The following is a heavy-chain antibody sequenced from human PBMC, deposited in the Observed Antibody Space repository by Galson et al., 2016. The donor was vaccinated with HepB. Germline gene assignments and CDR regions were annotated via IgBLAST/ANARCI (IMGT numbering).Heavy chain of an antibody. V-gene: IGHV1-2*02. Sequence: SVKVSCKASGYTFTDYYIHWVQQAPGQGLEWMGWINPNSADTHYVQKFQGRVTMTRDTSISTAYMELSRLRSDDTAVYSCASATSAYYYNGYWGQGTLVTVSS. CDR1: GYTFTDYY. CDR2: INPNSADT. D-gene: IGHD3-22*01. J-gene: IGHJ4*02. CDR3: ASATSAYYYNGY.